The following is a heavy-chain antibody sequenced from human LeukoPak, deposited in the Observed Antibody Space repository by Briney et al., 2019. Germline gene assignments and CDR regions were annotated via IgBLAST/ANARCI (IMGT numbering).Heavy chain of an antibody. CDR2: INHSGST. CDR1: GGSFSGYY. D-gene: IGHD3-22*01. J-gene: IGHJ4*02. CDR3: ARLLGRRGYYYDSSGYYLYDY. V-gene: IGHV4-34*01. Sequence: SETLSLTCAVYGGSFSGYYWSWIRQPPGKGLEWIGEINHSGSTNYNPSLKSRVTISVDTSKNQFSLKLSSVTAADTAVYYCARLLGRRGYYYDSSGYYLYDYWGQGTLVTVSS.